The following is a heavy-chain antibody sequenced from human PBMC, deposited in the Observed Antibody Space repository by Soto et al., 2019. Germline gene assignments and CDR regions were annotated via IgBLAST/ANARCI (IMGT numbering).Heavy chain of an antibody. CDR3: AFSLHTGTSVSEY. D-gene: IGHD1-26*01. CDR2: IYHSGST. Sequence: TLSLTCVVSGGSIGSGGYSWSWIRQPPGKGLEWIGNIYHSGSTYYNPSLKSRVTISVDRSKNQLSLKLSSVTAADTAVYYCAFSLHTGTSVSEYWGHGTLVTVSS. J-gene: IGHJ4*01. V-gene: IGHV4-30-2*01. CDR1: GGSIGSGGYS.